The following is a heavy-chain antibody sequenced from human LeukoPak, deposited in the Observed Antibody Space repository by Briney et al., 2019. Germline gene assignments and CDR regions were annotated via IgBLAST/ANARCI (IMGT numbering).Heavy chain of an antibody. Sequence: SETLSLTCAVYGGSFGGYYWSWIRQPPGKGLEWIGEINHSGSTNYNPSLKSRVTISVDTSKNQFSLKLSSVTAADTAVYYCARAEGNNYYDSSGYVLNWGQGTLVTVSS. D-gene: IGHD3-22*01. CDR3: ARAEGNNYYDSSGYVLN. CDR2: INHSGST. J-gene: IGHJ4*02. V-gene: IGHV4-34*01. CDR1: GGSFGGYY.